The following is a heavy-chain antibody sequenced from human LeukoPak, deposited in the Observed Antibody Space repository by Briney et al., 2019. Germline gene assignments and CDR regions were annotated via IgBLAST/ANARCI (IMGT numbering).Heavy chain of an antibody. D-gene: IGHD3-22*01. CDR3: ARDRYYDATGQVDY. CDR2: INPNSGGT. J-gene: IGHJ4*02. CDR1: GYTFTGYY. Sequence: ASVKVSCKASGYTFTGYYMHWVRQAPGQGLEWMGWINPNSGGTNYAQKFQGRVTMTRDTSISTAYMELSRLRSDDTAVYYCARDRYYDATGQVDYWGQGALVTVSS. V-gene: IGHV1-2*02.